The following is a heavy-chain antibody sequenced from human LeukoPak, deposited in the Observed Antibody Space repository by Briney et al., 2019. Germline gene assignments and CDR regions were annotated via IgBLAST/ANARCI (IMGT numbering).Heavy chain of an antibody. CDR2: ISYDGSNK. CDR3: ARDLGYCSGGSCPQSYYFDY. V-gene: IGHV3-30-3*01. D-gene: IGHD2-15*01. J-gene: IGHJ4*02. CDR1: GFTFSSYA. Sequence: GGSLRLSCAASGFTFSSYAMHWVRQAPGKGLEWVAVISYDGSNKYYADSVKGRFTISRDNSKNTLYPQMNSLRAEDTAVYYCARDLGYCSGGSCPQSYYFDYWGQGTLVTVSS.